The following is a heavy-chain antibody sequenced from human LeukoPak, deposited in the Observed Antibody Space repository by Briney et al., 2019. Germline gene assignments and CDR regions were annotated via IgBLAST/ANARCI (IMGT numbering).Heavy chain of an antibody. J-gene: IGHJ4*02. CDR1: GGTFSSYA. V-gene: IGHV1-69*04. CDR3: ARLAMVRGVIETDY. D-gene: IGHD3-10*01. Sequence: GASVKVSCKASGGTFSSYAIIWVRQAPGQGLEWMGRIIPILGIANYAQKFQGRVTITADKSTSTAYMELSSLRSEDTAVYYCARLAMVRGVIETDYWGQGTLVTVSS. CDR2: IIPILGIA.